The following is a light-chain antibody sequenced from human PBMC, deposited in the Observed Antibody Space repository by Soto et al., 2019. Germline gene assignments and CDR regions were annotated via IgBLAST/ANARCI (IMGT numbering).Light chain of an antibody. CDR1: QSTYTN. V-gene: IGKV3-15*01. CDR2: GAS. J-gene: IGKJ4*01. Sequence: EIVMAQSPATRSVSPGERATLSCMASQSTYTNLAWYQHKPGQAPRLLIYGASTRATAIPARFSGSGSGTEFTLTISSLQSEDFAVYYCQQYNKWPLTFGGGTKVEIK. CDR3: QQYNKWPLT.